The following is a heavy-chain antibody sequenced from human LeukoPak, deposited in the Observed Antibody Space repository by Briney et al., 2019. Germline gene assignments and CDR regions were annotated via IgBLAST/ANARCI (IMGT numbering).Heavy chain of an antibody. D-gene: IGHD2-21*01. CDR3: ASEVADGY. Sequence: ASETLSLTCSVSSVSITSYYWTWIRQPPGKGLEWIGYIYHSGNTKYNPSLRGRVTMSIDTSKNQFFLNVTSVTAPDTAVYYCASEVADGYWGQGTLVIVS. CDR1: SVSITSYY. CDR2: IYHSGNT. V-gene: IGHV4-59*01. J-gene: IGHJ4*02.